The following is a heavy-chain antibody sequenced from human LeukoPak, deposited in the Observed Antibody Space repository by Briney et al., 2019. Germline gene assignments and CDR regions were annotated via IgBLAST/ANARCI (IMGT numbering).Heavy chain of an antibody. CDR3: AKVHETYCSGTGCYEGYFDY. D-gene: IGHD2-2*01. CDR2: ISYDGRNK. J-gene: IGHJ4*02. Sequence: GGSLRLSCAASGFTFSNYGIHWVCQAPGKGLEWVAVISYDGRNKYYADSVKGRFTISRDNSKNTLYLQMNSLRTEDTAVYYCAKVHETYCSGTGCYEGYFDYWGQGTLVSVSS. V-gene: IGHV3-30*18. CDR1: GFTFSNYG.